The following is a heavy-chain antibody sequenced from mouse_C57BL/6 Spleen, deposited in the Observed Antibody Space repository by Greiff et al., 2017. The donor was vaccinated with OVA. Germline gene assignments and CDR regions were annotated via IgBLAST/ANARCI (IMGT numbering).Heavy chain of an antibody. V-gene: IGHV5-17*01. CDR1: GFTFSDYG. CDR2: ISSGSSTI. CDR3: AREGLYYGSSYGYYAMDY. Sequence: EVKVVESGGGLVKPGGSLKLSCAASGFTFSDYGMHWVRQAPEKGLEWVAYISSGSSTIYYADTVKGRFTISRDNAKNTLFLQMTSLRSEDTAMYYCAREGLYYGSSYGYYAMDYWGQGTSVTVSS. J-gene: IGHJ4*01. D-gene: IGHD1-1*01.